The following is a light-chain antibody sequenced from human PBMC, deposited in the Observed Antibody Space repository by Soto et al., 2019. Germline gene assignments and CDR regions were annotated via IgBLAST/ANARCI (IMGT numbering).Light chain of an antibody. V-gene: IGLV1-40*01. CDR2: DNT. Sequence: QSVLTQPPSVSGAPGQRVTISCTGSSSNIGAGYDVHWYQQLPGTAPKLLIYDNTNRPSGVPDRFSASKSGTSASLAITGLQAEDEADYYCQSFDISLSAAAIGGGTKLTFL. J-gene: IGLJ2*01. CDR1: SSNIGAGYD. CDR3: QSFDISLSAAA.